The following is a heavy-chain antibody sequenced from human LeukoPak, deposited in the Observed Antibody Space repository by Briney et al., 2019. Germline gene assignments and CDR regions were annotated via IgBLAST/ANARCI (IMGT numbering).Heavy chain of an antibody. CDR2: INHSGST. Sequence: SETLSLTCAVYGGSFSGYYWSWIRQPPGKGLEWIGEINHSGSTNYNPSLKSRVTISVDTSKNQFSLKLSSVTAADTAVYYCARSCYGSGSYSPFDYWGQGTLVTVSS. CDR3: ARSCYGSGSYSPFDY. V-gene: IGHV4-34*01. J-gene: IGHJ4*02. CDR1: GGSFSGYY. D-gene: IGHD3-10*01.